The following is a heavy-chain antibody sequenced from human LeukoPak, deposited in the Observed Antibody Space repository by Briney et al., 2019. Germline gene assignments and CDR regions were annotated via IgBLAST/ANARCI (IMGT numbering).Heavy chain of an antibody. D-gene: IGHD1-7*01. CDR3: AELEWPRGY. Sequence: GESLKISCVASGFTFGDYWMTWVRQAPGKGLEWVANIKQDGSERYYVDSVKGRFTISRDNAKNSLYLQMNSLRAEDTAVYYCAELEWPRGYWGQGTLVTVSS. CDR2: IKQDGSER. CDR1: GFTFGDYW. J-gene: IGHJ4*02. V-gene: IGHV3-7*01.